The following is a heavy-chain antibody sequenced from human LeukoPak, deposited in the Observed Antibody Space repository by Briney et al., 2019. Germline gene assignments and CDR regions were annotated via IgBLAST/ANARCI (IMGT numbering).Heavy chain of an antibody. V-gene: IGHV3-30*02. CDR2: IRYDGSNK. D-gene: IGHD3-22*01. Sequence: QAGGSLRLSCAASGFTFSSYGMHWVRQAPGKGLEWVAFIRYDGSNKYYADSVKGRFTISRDNSKNTLYLQMNSLRAEDTAVYYCATLPYYYDSSGSYYFDYWGQGTLVTVSS. CDR1: GFTFSSYG. J-gene: IGHJ4*02. CDR3: ATLPYYYDSSGSYYFDY.